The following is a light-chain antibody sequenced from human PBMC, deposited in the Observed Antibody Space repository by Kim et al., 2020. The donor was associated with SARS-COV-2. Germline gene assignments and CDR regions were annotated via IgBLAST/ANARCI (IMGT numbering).Light chain of an antibody. CDR1: QDIRGW. CDR2: AAS. Sequence: EGEGVTITCRGRQDIRGWLAGYQQKPGTAPKSLIYAASSLQSGVPSRFRGSGSGTEFSLTITSLQPEDFAADYCQQYKSNPLTFGGGTKVDIK. V-gene: IGKV1D-16*02. CDR3: QQYKSNPLT. J-gene: IGKJ4*02.